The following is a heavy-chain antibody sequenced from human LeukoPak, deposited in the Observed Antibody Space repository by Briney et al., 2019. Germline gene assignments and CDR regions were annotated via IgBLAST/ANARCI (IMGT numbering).Heavy chain of an antibody. D-gene: IGHD3-22*01. CDR3: TKERGGGGRRINLMVGGYGP. CDR2: ISYHGRDK. CDR1: GFTFSGFA. V-gene: IGHV3-30*04. Sequence: PGGSLRFSCAGSGFTFSGFAMHWVRQAPGKGLEWVAAISYHGRDKYYADAVSGRFTISRDNSKNTLHLEMNSLRTDDTAVYYCTKERGGGGRRINLMVGGYGPWGQGTQVTVSS. J-gene: IGHJ5*02.